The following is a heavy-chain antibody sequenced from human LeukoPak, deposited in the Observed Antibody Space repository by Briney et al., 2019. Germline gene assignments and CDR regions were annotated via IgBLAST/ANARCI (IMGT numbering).Heavy chain of an antibody. CDR1: DDSINNNY. Sequence: SETLSLTCTVSDDSINNNYWSWIRQPPGKELERIGYIHYSGSTNYNPSLKSRVTISIDTSKNQFSLKLNSVTAADTAVYYCARRGLNRQNFDYWGQGTLVTVSS. CDR3: ARRGLNRQNFDY. CDR2: IHYSGST. D-gene: IGHD3-16*01. J-gene: IGHJ4*02. V-gene: IGHV4-59*08.